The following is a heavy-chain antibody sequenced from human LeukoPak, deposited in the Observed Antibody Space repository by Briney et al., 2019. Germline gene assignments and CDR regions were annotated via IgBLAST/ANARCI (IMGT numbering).Heavy chain of an antibody. CDR1: GGTFSSYA. Sequence: SVKVSCKASGGTFSSYAISWVRQAPGQGLEWMGRIIPILGIANYAQKFQGRVTITADKSTSTAYMELSSLRSEDTAVYYCANSPKGYCSSTSCPQTYYFDYWGQGTLVTVSS. J-gene: IGHJ4*02. V-gene: IGHV1-69*04. D-gene: IGHD2-2*01. CDR2: IIPILGIA. CDR3: ANSPKGYCSSTSCPQTYYFDY.